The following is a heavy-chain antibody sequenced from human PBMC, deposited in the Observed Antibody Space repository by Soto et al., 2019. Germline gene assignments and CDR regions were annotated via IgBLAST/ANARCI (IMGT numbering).Heavy chain of an antibody. CDR1: GYTFTSYG. D-gene: IGHD1-1*01. CDR3: ARWRYGDY. CDR2: ISAHNGNT. V-gene: IGHV1-18*01. J-gene: IGHJ4*02. Sequence: QVHLVQSGAEVKKPGASVQVSCKGSGYTFTSYGITWVRQALGQGLEWMGWISAHNGNTDYAQKLQGRVTVTRDTSTSSAYMELRSLRSDDTAVYYCARWRYGDYWGQGALVTVSS.